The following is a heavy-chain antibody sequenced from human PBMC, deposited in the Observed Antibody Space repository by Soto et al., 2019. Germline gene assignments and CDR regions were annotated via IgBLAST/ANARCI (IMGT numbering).Heavy chain of an antibody. CDR2: IYYSGST. CDR3: ARGHTWFDP. V-gene: IGHV4-61*01. J-gene: IGHJ5*02. Sequence: SETLSLTCTVSGGSVSSGSYYWSWIRQPPGKGLEWIGYIYYSGSTNYNPSLKSRVTTSVDTSKNQFSLKLSSVTAADTAVYYCARGHTWFDPWGQGTLVTVSS. CDR1: GGSVSSGSYY.